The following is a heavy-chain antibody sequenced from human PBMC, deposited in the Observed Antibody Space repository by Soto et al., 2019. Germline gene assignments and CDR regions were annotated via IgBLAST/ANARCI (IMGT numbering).Heavy chain of an antibody. D-gene: IGHD2-2*01. Sequence: ASVKVSCKSSGYTFTSYGMSWVRQAPGQGLEWMGWISNYNGNTNYAQKVQDRVTMTTDTSASTTYMELRSLRSDDTAVYYCARGPRYCSSTTCFSGVTWFNPWGQGXLVTVSS. CDR2: ISNYNGNT. CDR1: GYTFTSYG. J-gene: IGHJ5*02. V-gene: IGHV1-18*04. CDR3: ARGPRYCSSTTCFSGVTWFNP.